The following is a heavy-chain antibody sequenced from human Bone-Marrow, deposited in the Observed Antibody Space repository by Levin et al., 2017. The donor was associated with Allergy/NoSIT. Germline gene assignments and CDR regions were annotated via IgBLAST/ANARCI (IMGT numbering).Heavy chain of an antibody. D-gene: IGHD2-21*02. V-gene: IGHV1-69*01. CDR1: GGTFSSYA. J-gene: IGHJ4*02. CDR2: IIPIFGTA. CDR3: AVVVVTGNIYYFDY. Sequence: KISCKASGGTFSSYAISWVRQAPGQGLEWMGGIIPIFGTANYAQKFQGRVTITADESTSTAYMELSSLRSEDTAVYYCAVVVVTGNIYYFDYWGQGTLVTVSS.